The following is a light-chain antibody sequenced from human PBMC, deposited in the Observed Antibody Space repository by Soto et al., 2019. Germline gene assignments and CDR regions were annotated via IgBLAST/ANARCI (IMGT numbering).Light chain of an antibody. J-gene: IGKJ5*01. CDR1: QSVSSY. V-gene: IGKV3-11*01. Sequence: EIVLTLSPATLSLSPGERATLSCRASQSVSSYLAWYQQKPGQAPRLLIYDASNRATGIPARFSGSGSGTDFTLTISSLEPEDFAVYYCQQRSNSFGFGQGTRLEI. CDR3: QQRSNSFG. CDR2: DAS.